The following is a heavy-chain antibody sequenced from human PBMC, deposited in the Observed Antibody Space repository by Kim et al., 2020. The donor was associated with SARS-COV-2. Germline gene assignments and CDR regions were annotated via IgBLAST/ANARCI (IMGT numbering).Heavy chain of an antibody. CDR2: ISAYNGNT. CDR1: GYTFTSYG. Sequence: ASVKVSCKASGYTFTSYGISWVRQAPGQGLEWMGWISAYNGNTNYAQKLQGRVTMTTDTSTSTAYMELRSLRSDDTAVYYCARDSIMITFGGVIVSAQLDYWGQGTLVTVSS. V-gene: IGHV1-18*04. J-gene: IGHJ4*02. CDR3: ARDSIMITFGGVIVSAQLDY. D-gene: IGHD3-16*02.